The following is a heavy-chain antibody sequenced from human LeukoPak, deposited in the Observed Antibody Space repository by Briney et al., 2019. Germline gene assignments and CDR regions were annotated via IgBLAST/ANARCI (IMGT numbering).Heavy chain of an antibody. J-gene: IGHJ4*02. V-gene: IGHV3-7*01. CDR2: INQDGSEK. D-gene: IGHD5-18*01. Sequence: GGSLRLSCAASGFTFSTYWMSWVRQAPGKGLEWVANINQDGSEKNYVDSVKGRFTISRDNAKNSLYLQMNSLRAEDTAVYYCARALGHTAMVPAIDYWGQGTLVTVSS. CDR3: ARALGHTAMVPAIDY. CDR1: GFTFSTYW.